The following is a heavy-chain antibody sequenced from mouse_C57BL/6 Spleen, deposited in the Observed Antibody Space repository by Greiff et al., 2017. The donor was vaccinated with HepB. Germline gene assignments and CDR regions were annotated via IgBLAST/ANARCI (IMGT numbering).Heavy chain of an antibody. CDR3: ARAYEAWFAY. J-gene: IGHJ3*01. D-gene: IGHD1-1*01. CDR1: GYAFTNYL. V-gene: IGHV1-54*01. Sequence: VQLQQSGAELVRPGTSVKVSCKASGYAFTNYLIEWVKQRPGQGLEWIGVINPGSGGTNYNEKFKGKATLTADKSSSTAYMQLSSLTSEDPAVYFCARAYEAWFAYWGQGTLVTVSA. CDR2: INPGSGGT.